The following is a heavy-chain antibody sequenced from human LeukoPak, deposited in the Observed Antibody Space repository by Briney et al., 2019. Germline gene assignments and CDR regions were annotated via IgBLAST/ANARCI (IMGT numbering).Heavy chain of an antibody. D-gene: IGHD3-3*01. CDR1: GFTVSSNY. V-gene: IGHV3-53*01. CDR2: IYSGGST. J-gene: IGHJ4*02. CDR3: AKGLRFLEWLFSFDY. Sequence: GGSLRLSCAASGFTVSSNYMSWVRQAPGKGLEWVSVIYSGGSTYYADSVKGRFTISRDNSKNTLYLQMNSLRAEDTAVYYCAKGLRFLEWLFSFDYWGQGTLVTVSS.